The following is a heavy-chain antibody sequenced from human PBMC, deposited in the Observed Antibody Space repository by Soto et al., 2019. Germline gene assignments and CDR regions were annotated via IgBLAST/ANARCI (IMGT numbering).Heavy chain of an antibody. CDR2: ISYDGDNE. Sequence: QVQLVESGGGVVQPGRSLRLSCAASGFTFSNYAMHWVRQAPGKGLEWLAIISYDGDNEYYADSVRGRCTISRDNSKNTLYLQTNNLRHEDTAVYYCAKDWGPVYCNSPGCSAKHFDYWGQGTLVTVSS. D-gene: IGHD2-2*01. J-gene: IGHJ4*02. V-gene: IGHV3-30*18. CDR3: AKDWGPVYCNSPGCSAKHFDY. CDR1: GFTFSNYA.